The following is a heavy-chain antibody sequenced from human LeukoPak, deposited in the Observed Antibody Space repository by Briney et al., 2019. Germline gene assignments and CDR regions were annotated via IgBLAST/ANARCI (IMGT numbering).Heavy chain of an antibody. CDR3: AKGGYYDFWSGYYGDKFDY. V-gene: IGHV3-23*01. Sequence: GGSLRLSCAASGFTFSSYAMSWVRQAPGKGLEWVSAISGSGGSTYYADSMKGRFTISRDNSKNTLYLQMNSLRAEDTAVYYCAKGGYYDFWSGYYGDKFDYWGQGTLVTVSS. CDR2: ISGSGGST. J-gene: IGHJ4*02. D-gene: IGHD3-3*01. CDR1: GFTFSSYA.